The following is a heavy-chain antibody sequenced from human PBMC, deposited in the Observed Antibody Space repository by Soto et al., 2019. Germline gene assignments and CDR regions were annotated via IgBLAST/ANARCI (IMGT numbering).Heavy chain of an antibody. CDR1: GFSLSTSGVG. Sequence: QITLKESGPTLVKPTQTLTLTCTFSGFSLSTSGVGVGWIRQPPGKALEWLALIYWDDDKRYSPSLKSRLTIPKATSTNLVALTMTNMDPVDTAPYYFAHRPSYCSCGSCYSGFDYSGQGTLVTVSS. CDR3: AHRPSYCSCGSCYSGFDY. D-gene: IGHD2-15*01. V-gene: IGHV2-5*02. CDR2: IYWDDDK. J-gene: IGHJ4*02.